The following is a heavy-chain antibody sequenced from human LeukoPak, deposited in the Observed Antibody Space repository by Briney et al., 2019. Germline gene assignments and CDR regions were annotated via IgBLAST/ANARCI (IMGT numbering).Heavy chain of an antibody. CDR3: ARDSYYYDSSGYYGY. CDR2: INTDGSST. Sequence: PGGSLRLSCAASGFTFSSYWMHWVRQAPRKGLVWVSRINTDGSSTSYADSVKGRFTISRDNAKNTLYLQMNSLRAEDTAVYYCARDSYYYDSSGYYGYWGQGTLVTVSS. CDR1: GFTFSSYW. D-gene: IGHD3-22*01. V-gene: IGHV3-74*01. J-gene: IGHJ4*02.